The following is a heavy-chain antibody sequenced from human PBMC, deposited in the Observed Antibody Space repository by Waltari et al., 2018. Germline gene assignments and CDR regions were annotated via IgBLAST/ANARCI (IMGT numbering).Heavy chain of an antibody. V-gene: IGHV4-34*01. Sequence: QVQLQQWGAGLLKPSETLSLTCAVYGGSFSGYYWSWIRQPPGKGLEWIGEINHSGSTNYNPSLKSRVTISVDTSKNQFSLKLSSVTAADTAVYYCARKVRVATIAGYYYYMDVWGKGTTVTVSS. D-gene: IGHD5-12*01. CDR2: INHSGST. CDR3: ARKVRVATIAGYYYYMDV. CDR1: GGSFSGYY. J-gene: IGHJ6*03.